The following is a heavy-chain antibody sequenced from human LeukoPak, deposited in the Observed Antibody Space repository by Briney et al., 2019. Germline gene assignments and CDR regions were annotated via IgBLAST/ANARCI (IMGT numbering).Heavy chain of an antibody. CDR3: ARDPMIVERYAFDI. J-gene: IGHJ3*02. CDR1: GFTFSSFA. Sequence: GRPLTLSCAASGFTFSSFAMHRVRQAPGKVLEWVAVISYDGSNKYYADSVKGRFTISRDNSKNTLYLQMNSLRAEDTAVYYCARDPMIVERYAFDIWGQGTMVSVSS. V-gene: IGHV3-30-3*01. D-gene: IGHD3-22*01. CDR2: ISYDGSNK.